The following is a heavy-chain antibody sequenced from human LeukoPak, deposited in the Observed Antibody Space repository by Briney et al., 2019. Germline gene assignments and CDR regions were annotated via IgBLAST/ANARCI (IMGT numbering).Heavy chain of an antibody. D-gene: IGHD1-1*01. J-gene: IGHJ3*02. Sequence: GGSLRLSCAASGFTFSSYGMHWVRQAPGKGLEWVAFIRYDGSNKYYADSVKGRFTISRDNSKNTLYLQMNSLRAEDTAVYYCARRTNWNSRAFDIWGQGTMVTVSS. V-gene: IGHV3-30*02. CDR3: ARRTNWNSRAFDI. CDR2: IRYDGSNK. CDR1: GFTFSSYG.